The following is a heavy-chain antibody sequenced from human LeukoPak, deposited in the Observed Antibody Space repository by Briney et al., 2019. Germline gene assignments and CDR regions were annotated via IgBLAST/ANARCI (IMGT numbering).Heavy chain of an antibody. J-gene: IGHJ4*02. D-gene: IGHD3-3*01. CDR2: ISYDGSNK. CDR3: ARDDFWSGYQPKGGFDY. V-gene: IGHV3-30-3*01. Sequence: GGSLRLSCAASGFTFSSYAMHWVRQAPGKGLEWVAVISYDGSNKYYADSVKGRFTISRDNAKNTLYLQMNSLRAEDTAVYYCARDDFWSGYQPKGGFDYWGQGTLVTVSS. CDR1: GFTFSSYA.